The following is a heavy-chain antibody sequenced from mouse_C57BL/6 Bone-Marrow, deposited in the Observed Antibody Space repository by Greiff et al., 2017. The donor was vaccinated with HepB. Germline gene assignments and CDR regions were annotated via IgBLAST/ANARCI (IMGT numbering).Heavy chain of an antibody. CDR2: IYPGSGST. D-gene: IGHD1-1*01. J-gene: IGHJ2*01. CDR3: ASDYGSSYPLCNY. V-gene: IGHV1-55*01. CDR1: GYTFTSYW. Sequence: QVQLKQPGAELVKPGASVKMSCKASGYTFTSYWITWVKQRPGQGLEWIGDIYPGSGSTNYNEKFKSKATLTVDTSSSTAYMQLSSLTSEDSAVYYCASDYGSSYPLCNYWGQGTTLTVSS.